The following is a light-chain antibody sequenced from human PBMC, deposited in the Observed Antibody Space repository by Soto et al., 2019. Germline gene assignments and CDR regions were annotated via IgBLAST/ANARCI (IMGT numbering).Light chain of an antibody. CDR1: SSDVGGYNF. CDR3: SSYAGNNIYV. J-gene: IGLJ1*01. Sequence: QSVLTQPPSASGSHGQSVTISCTGTSSDVGGYNFVSWYQQHPGKAPKLMICEVSKRPSGVPDRFSGSKSGNTASLTVSGLQAEDEADYYCSSYAGNNIYVFGTGTKLTVL. CDR2: EVS. V-gene: IGLV2-8*01.